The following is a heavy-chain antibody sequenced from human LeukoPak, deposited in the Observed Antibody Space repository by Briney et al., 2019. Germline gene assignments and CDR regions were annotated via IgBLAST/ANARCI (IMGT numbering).Heavy chain of an antibody. V-gene: IGHV4-59*11. CDR2: INYSGSA. Sequence: SETLSLTCTDSGVSISNHYWSWIRQPPGKGLEWIGYINYSGSANYNPSLKRRVTISVNTSKNQFPLQLSSVTAADTAVYYCARAGQFIAARPVTFDYGGQGTRVTVFS. CDR3: ARAGQFIAARPVTFDY. D-gene: IGHD6-6*01. J-gene: IGHJ4*02. CDR1: GVSISNHY.